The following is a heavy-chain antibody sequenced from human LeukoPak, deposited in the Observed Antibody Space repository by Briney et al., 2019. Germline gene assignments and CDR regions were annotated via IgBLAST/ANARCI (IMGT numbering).Heavy chain of an antibody. V-gene: IGHV3-48*01. CDR2: ISSSSSTI. J-gene: IGHJ4*02. Sequence: GGSLRLSCAASGFTFSSYSMNWVRQAPGKGLEWVSYISSSSSTIYYADSVKGRFTISRDNAKNSLYLQMNSLRAEDTAVYYCARAFGYGSGSYPVDYWGQGTLVTVSS. CDR1: GFTFSSYS. D-gene: IGHD3-10*01. CDR3: ARAFGYGSGSYPVDY.